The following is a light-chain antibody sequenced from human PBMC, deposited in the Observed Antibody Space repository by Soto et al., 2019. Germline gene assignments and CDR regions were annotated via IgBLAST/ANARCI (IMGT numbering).Light chain of an antibody. CDR2: EVS. CDR3: SSYTSSSTL. Sequence: QSVLTQPASVSGSPGQSITISCTGTSSDVGGYNYVSWYQQHPGKAPKLMIYEVSDRPSGVSNRFSGSKSGNTASLTISRLQAEDEADYYCSSYTSSSTLFGTGTKLTVL. J-gene: IGLJ1*01. V-gene: IGLV2-14*01. CDR1: SSDVGGYNY.